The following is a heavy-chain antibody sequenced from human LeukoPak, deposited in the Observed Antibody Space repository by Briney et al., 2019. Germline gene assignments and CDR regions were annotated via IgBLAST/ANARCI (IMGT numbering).Heavy chain of an antibody. V-gene: IGHV4-34*01. CDR3: ARGQYYYDSSGYYYPYYFDY. CDR1: GGSFSDYY. Sequence: SETLSLTCTVYGGSFSDYYWSWIRQPPGKGLEWIGEINHSGSTNYNPSLKSRVTISVDTSKNQFSLKLSSVTAADTAVYYCARGQYYYDSSGYYYPYYFDYWGQGTLVTVSS. J-gene: IGHJ4*02. D-gene: IGHD3-22*01. CDR2: INHSGST.